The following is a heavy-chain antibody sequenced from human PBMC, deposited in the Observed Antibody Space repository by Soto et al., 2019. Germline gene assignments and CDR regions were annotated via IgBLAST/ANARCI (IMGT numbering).Heavy chain of an antibody. D-gene: IGHD2-8*01. CDR1: GYTFTSYA. V-gene: IGHV1-8*03. CDR2: VSANIGHT. Sequence: ASVKVSCKASGYTFTSYAMHCARQATGQRVEWMGWVSANIGHTGYAQKFQGRVTITRNTYISTAYMELSSLRSEDTAVYYCGRGVCYWIDSWGQGTLVTVSS. CDR3: GRGVCYWIDS. J-gene: IGHJ5*01.